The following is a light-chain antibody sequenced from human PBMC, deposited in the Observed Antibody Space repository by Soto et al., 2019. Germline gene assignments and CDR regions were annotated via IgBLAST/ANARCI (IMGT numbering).Light chain of an antibody. V-gene: IGLV2-14*03. Sequence: QSVLTQPASVSGSPGQSITISCTGTSSDVGGNKYVSWYQHYPGKAPKLMICDVSNRPSGVSNRFSGSKSGNTASLTISGLQAEDEADYYSSAFPGTTYVFGTGTKVTVL. CDR1: SSDVGGNKY. J-gene: IGLJ1*01. CDR3: SAFPGTTYV. CDR2: DVS.